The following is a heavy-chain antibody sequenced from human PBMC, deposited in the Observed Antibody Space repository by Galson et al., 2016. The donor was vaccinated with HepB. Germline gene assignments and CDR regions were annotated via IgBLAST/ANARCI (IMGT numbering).Heavy chain of an antibody. V-gene: IGHV3-13*01. Sequence: SLRLSCAASGLTFSRCDMHWVRQATGKGLEWVSAIGTAGDTYYPGPGRGRFTISRENSKNSLYLQMNSLTAGDTAVYYCARGKFDCSGGTCHYSGMDFWGKGTTVTVSS. J-gene: IGHJ6*04. CDR3: ARGKFDCSGGTCHYSGMDF. CDR1: GLTFSRCD. D-gene: IGHD2-15*01. CDR2: IGTAGDT.